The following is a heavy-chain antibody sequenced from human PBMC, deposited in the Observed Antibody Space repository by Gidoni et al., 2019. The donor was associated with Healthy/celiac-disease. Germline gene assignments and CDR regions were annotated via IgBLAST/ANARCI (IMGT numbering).Heavy chain of an antibody. CDR2: IDPSDSYT. CDR1: GYSFTSYW. CDR3: ARTPENPYCSSTSCPIRPEYYYYYGMDV. D-gene: IGHD2-2*01. J-gene: IGHJ6*04. Sequence: EVQLVQSGAEVKKPGESLRISCKGAGYSFTSYWISWVRTMPGNGLEWMGRIDPSDSYTNYSPSFPGHVTISADKSISTAYLQWSSLKASDTAMYYCARTPENPYCSSTSCPIRPEYYYYYGMDVWGKGTTVTVSS. V-gene: IGHV5-10-1*03.